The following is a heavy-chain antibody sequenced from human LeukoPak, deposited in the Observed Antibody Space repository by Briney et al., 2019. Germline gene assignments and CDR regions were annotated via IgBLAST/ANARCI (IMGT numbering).Heavy chain of an antibody. Sequence: PGGSLRLSCAASGFTFSDFYMSWIRQAPGKGLEWVSYISSSGSTIYYADSVKGRFTISRDNAKNSLYLQMNSLRAEDTAVYYCARVGDYGDYLFDYWGQGTLVTVSS. V-gene: IGHV3-11*01. D-gene: IGHD4-17*01. J-gene: IGHJ4*02. CDR1: GFTFSDFY. CDR3: ARVGDYGDYLFDY. CDR2: ISSSGSTI.